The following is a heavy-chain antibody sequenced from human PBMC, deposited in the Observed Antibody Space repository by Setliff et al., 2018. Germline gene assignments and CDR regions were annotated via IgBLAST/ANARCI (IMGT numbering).Heavy chain of an antibody. CDR1: GESFSNNY. CDR2: SNHSGNT. Sequence: SETLSLTCSVYGESFSNNYWSWIRQPPGKGLEWIGESNHSGNTTNHPSLKSRLTMSVDTSKNQFSLKLSSVTAADAALYYCAASRAYTGAVEEWFLPKTFDFWGQGSPVTVSS. J-gene: IGHJ4*02. D-gene: IGHD3-10*01. CDR3: AASRAYTGAVEEWFLPKTFDF. V-gene: IGHV4-34*01.